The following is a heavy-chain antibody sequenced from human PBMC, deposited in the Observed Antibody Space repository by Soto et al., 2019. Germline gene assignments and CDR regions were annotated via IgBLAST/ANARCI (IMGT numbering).Heavy chain of an antibody. D-gene: IGHD5-12*01. CDR1: GFTFSSYA. Sequence: SLRLSCAASGFTFSSYAMHWVRQAPGKGLEWVAVISYDGSNKYYADSVKGRFTISRDNSKNTLYLQMNSLRAEDTAVYYCARDRRWLQLRGYFDYWGQGTLVTVSS. CDR2: ISYDGSNK. CDR3: ARDRRWLQLRGYFDY. V-gene: IGHV3-30-3*01. J-gene: IGHJ4*02.